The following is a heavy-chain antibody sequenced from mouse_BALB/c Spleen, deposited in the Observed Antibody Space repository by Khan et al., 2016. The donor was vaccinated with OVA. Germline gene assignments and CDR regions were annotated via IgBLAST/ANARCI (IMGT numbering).Heavy chain of an antibody. D-gene: IGHD2-14*01. Sequence: EVALVESGGGLVQPGGSLKLSCTASGFTFSGYGMSWVRQTPDKRLELVATINSNGGTSYYPDSVKGRFTISRDNAKNTLHLQMSSLKSEDTAMYYCARVYYRYDEGYWYFDVWGAGTTVTVSS. CDR2: INSNGGTS. V-gene: IGHV5-6-3*01. CDR1: GFTFSGYG. J-gene: IGHJ1*01. CDR3: ARVYYRYDEGYWYFDV.